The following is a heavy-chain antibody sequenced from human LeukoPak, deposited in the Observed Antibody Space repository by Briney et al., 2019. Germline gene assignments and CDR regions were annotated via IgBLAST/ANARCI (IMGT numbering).Heavy chain of an antibody. J-gene: IGHJ5*02. CDR3: AREGLNMVRGVIPKESWGWFDP. Sequence: PSQTLSLTCTVAGGSISSGNYYWNWIRQPAGKGLEWIGRIYTSRSTNYTPSLKSRVTISVDTSKNQFSLKLSSVTAADTAVYYCAREGLNMVRGVIPKESWGWFDPWGQGTLVTVSS. V-gene: IGHV4-61*02. CDR2: IYTSRST. D-gene: IGHD3-10*01. CDR1: GGSISSGNYY.